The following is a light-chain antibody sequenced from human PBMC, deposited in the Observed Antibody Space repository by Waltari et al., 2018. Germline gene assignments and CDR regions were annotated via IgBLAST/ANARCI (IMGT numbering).Light chain of an antibody. V-gene: IGKV3-15*01. Sequence: EIVMTQSPATLSVSPGERATLSCRASQSVTSILAWYQQKPGQAPRLLIYGTSTRATGIPGRFSGSGSGAEFTLTISSLQSEDFAVYYCQQYNNWPPTFGQGTKLEIK. CDR3: QQYNNWPPT. CDR1: QSVTSI. J-gene: IGKJ2*01. CDR2: GTS.